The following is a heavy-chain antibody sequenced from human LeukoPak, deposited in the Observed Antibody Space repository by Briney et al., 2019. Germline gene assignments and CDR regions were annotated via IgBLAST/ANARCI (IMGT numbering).Heavy chain of an antibody. D-gene: IGHD6-19*01. Sequence: NPSETLSLTCTVSGGSISSYYWSWIRQPPGKGLEWVGYIYYSGSTNYNPSLKSRVTISVDTSKNQFSLKLSSVTAADTAVYYCARDRGYSSGWYRGAFDIWGQGTMVTVSS. CDR2: IYYSGST. CDR1: GGSISSYY. J-gene: IGHJ3*02. CDR3: ARDRGYSSGWYRGAFDI. V-gene: IGHV4-59*01.